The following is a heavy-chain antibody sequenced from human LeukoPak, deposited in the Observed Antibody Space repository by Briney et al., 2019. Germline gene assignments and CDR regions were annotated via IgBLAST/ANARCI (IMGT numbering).Heavy chain of an antibody. Sequence: GGSLRLSCTASGFTFSSYSLNWVRQAPGKGLEWVSSVSTGSNYIYYADSVKGRFTISRDNDKNSLYLQMNSLRAEDTAVYYCARGIKESWFGELPRGGRYYYYYGMDVWGQGTTVTVSS. CDR1: GFTFSSYS. J-gene: IGHJ6*02. D-gene: IGHD3-10*01. CDR2: VSTGSNYI. CDR3: ARGIKESWFGELPRGGRYYYYYGMDV. V-gene: IGHV3-21*01.